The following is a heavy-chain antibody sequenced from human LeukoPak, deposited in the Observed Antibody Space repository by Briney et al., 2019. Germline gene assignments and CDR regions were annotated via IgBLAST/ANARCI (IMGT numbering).Heavy chain of an antibody. CDR3: AREVTPYY. D-gene: IGHD2-21*02. CDR2: INHSGST. V-gene: IGHV4-34*01. CDR1: GGSFSGYY. J-gene: IGHJ4*02. Sequence: SETLSLTCAVYGGSFSGYYWSWIRQPPGKGLEWIGEINHSGSTNYNPSLKSRVTISVDTSKNQFSLKLSSVTAADTAVYYCAREVTPYYWGQGTLVTVSS.